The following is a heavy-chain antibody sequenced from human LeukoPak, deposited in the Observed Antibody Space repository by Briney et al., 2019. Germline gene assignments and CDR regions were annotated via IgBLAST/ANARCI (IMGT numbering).Heavy chain of an antibody. D-gene: IGHD6-6*01. J-gene: IGHJ4*02. V-gene: IGHV1-2*04. Sequence: ASVKVSCKASGYTFTSYYMHWVRQAPGQGLEWMGWINPNSGGTNYAQKFQGWVTMTRDTSISTAYMELSRLRSDDTAVYYCARDRGPSIAARPAAIDYWGQGTLVTVSS. CDR2: INPNSGGT. CDR1: GYTFTSYY. CDR3: ARDRGPSIAARPAAIDY.